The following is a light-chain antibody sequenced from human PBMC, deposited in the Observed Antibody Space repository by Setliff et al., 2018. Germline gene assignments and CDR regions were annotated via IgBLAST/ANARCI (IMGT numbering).Light chain of an antibody. J-gene: IGLJ1*01. Sequence: LTQPRSVSGSPGQSVTISCTGTSSDVGGYNYVSWYQQHPGKAPKLMIYDVSKRPSGVPDRFSGSKSGNTASLTISGLQAEDEADYYCCSYAGSYTSLYVFGTGTKV. CDR3: CSYAGSYTSLYV. V-gene: IGLV2-11*01. CDR1: SSDVGGYNY. CDR2: DVS.